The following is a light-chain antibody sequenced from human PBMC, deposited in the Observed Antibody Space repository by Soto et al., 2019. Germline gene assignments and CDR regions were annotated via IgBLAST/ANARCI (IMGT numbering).Light chain of an antibody. V-gene: IGKV3-15*01. Sequence: EVVMTQSPATLSASPGERATLSCWASETVATNLAWYQQKPGQAPRLLISGASTRAVGISDRFRGSGSGTEFTLTISSLRSEDSGIYYCQQYFEWPPMTFGQGTKVEI. CDR3: QQYFEWPPMT. J-gene: IGKJ1*01. CDR1: ETVATN. CDR2: GAS.